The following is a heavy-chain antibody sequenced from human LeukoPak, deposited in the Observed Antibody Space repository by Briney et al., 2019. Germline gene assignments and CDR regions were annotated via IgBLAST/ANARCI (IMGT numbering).Heavy chain of an antibody. Sequence: GGSLRLFCSASGFTFDPSVMQWVRQAPGKGLEYVSGISGHGGSTYNADFVKGRFTISRDNSKNTLFHQMTRLRAEDTAVYYCVNQISGRVYWGQGSLVTVSS. CDR1: GFTFDPSV. J-gene: IGHJ4*02. CDR2: ISGHGGST. V-gene: IGHV3-64D*06. CDR3: VNQISGRVY. D-gene: IGHD6-19*01.